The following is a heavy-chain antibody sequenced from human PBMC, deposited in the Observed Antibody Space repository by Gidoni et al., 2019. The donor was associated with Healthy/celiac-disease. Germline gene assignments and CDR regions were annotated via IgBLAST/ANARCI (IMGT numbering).Heavy chain of an antibody. V-gene: IGHV1-24*01. CDR1: GYKLTELS. CDR2: FDPEEGET. Sequence: QVQLVQSGAEVRKPGASVQVSCKVSGYKLTELSMHWVRQAPGQGLEGMGGFDPEEGETIYAQKFHGRVTMTEDTSTDTAYMELSSLRSEDTAVYYCATVLSPAARPIPYYYYGMDVWGQGTTVTVSS. CDR3: ATVLSPAARPIPYYYYGMDV. D-gene: IGHD6-6*01. J-gene: IGHJ6*02.